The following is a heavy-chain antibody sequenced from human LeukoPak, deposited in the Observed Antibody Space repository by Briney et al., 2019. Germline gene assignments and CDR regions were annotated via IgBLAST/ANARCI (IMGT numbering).Heavy chain of an antibody. J-gene: IGHJ5*02. CDR1: GGSISSGGYY. Sequence: RASETLSLTCTVSGGSISSGGYYWSWIRQHPGKGLEWIGYIYYSGSTYYNPSLKSRVTISVDTSKNQFSLKLSSVTAADTAVYYCARGVAAARSYGWFDPWGQGTLVTVSS. D-gene: IGHD6-13*01. CDR2: IYYSGST. V-gene: IGHV4-31*03. CDR3: ARGVAAARSYGWFDP.